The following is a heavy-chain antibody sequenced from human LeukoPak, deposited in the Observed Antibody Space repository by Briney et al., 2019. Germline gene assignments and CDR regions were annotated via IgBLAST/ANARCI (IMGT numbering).Heavy chain of an antibody. J-gene: IGHJ3*02. Sequence: SETLSLTCTVSGGSVSSDSYYWSWIRQPPGKGLEWIGYIYYSGSTNYNPSLKSRVTILVDTSKNQFSLKLSSVTAADTAVYYCARVDYGAFDIWGQGTMVTVSS. CDR2: IYYSGST. CDR1: GGSVSSDSYY. D-gene: IGHD4-17*01. CDR3: ARVDYGAFDI. V-gene: IGHV4-61*01.